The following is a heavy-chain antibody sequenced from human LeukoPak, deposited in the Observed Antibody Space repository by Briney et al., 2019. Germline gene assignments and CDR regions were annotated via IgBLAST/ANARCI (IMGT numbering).Heavy chain of an antibody. D-gene: IGHD3-10*01. CDR2: THTSGTT. CDR1: GGSFSGYY. V-gene: IGHV4-4*07. J-gene: IGHJ4*02. Sequence: SETLSLTCAVYGGSFSGYYWTWIRQPAGKGLEWIGRTHTSGTTNYNPSLKSRVTMSVDTSKNQFSLKLTSVTAADTAVYYCARDTYYYDSGTYYFNYWGQGTLVTVSS. CDR3: ARDTYYYDSGTYYFNY.